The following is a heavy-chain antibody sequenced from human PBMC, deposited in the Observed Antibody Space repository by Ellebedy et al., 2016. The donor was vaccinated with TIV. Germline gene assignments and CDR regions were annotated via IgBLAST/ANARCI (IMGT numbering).Heavy chain of an antibody. CDR3: AKSLGKGDYSSVS. CDR2: ITGSGRNT. D-gene: IGHD4-17*01. J-gene: IGHJ5*02. Sequence: GESLKISCAASGFTFSNYAMTWVRQAPGQGLEWVSVITGSGRNTYYADSVKGRFTISRDNSKNMVYLQMNSLRVEDTAAYYCAKSLGKGDYSSVSWGQGILVTVSS. CDR1: GFTFSNYA. V-gene: IGHV3-23*01.